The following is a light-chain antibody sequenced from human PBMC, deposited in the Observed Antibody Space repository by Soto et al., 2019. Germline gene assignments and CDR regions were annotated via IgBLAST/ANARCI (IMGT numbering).Light chain of an antibody. CDR2: EDS. CDR1: SGNIASTY. CDR3: QSYDSTSWV. V-gene: IGLV6-57*04. J-gene: IGLJ3*02. Sequence: NFMLTQPHSVSESPGKTVTISCTRNSGNIASTYVQWYQQRPGSAPTTVIYEDSQRSPGVPGRFSGSIDSSSNSASLTISGLETDDEADYYCQSYDSTSWVFGGGTKVTVL.